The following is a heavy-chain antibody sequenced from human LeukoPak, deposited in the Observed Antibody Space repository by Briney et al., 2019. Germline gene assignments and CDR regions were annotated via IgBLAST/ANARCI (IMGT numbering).Heavy chain of an antibody. Sequence: SVKVSCKASGGTFSSYAISWVRQAPGQGLEWMGGIIPIFGTANYAQKFQGRVTITTDESTSTAYMELSSLRSGDTAVYYCARKAPGDGYNSKSGDHFDYWGQGTLVTVSS. CDR3: ARKAPGDGYNSKSGDHFDY. V-gene: IGHV1-69*05. CDR1: GGTFSSYA. CDR2: IIPIFGTA. D-gene: IGHD5-24*01. J-gene: IGHJ4*02.